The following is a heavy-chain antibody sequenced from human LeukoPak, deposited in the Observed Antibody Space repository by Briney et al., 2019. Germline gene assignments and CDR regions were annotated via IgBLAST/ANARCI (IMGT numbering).Heavy chain of an antibody. Sequence: GGSLRLSCAASGFPSSSYSMNWVRPAPGKGLEWVSSISSSSSYIYYADSVKGRFTISRDNAKNSLYLQMNSLRAEDTAVYYCAGHILGSPDYWGQGTLVTVSS. CDR3: AGHILGSPDY. J-gene: IGHJ4*02. CDR1: GFPSSSYS. V-gene: IGHV3-21*01. D-gene: IGHD2-21*01. CDR2: ISSSSSYI.